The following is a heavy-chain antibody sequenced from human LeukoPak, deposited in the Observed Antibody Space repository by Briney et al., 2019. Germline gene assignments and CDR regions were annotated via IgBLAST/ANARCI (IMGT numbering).Heavy chain of an antibody. V-gene: IGHV4-59*01. CDR3: ARDKGPWVFSAAGSDGAFDI. Sequence: SETLSLTCTVSGGSISSYYWSWIRQPPGKGLEWIGYIYYSGSTNYNPSLKSRVTISVDTSKNQFSLKLSSVTAADTAVYYCARDKGPWVFSAAGSDGAFDIWGQGTMVTVSS. J-gene: IGHJ3*02. D-gene: IGHD6-13*01. CDR1: GGSISSYY. CDR2: IYYSGST.